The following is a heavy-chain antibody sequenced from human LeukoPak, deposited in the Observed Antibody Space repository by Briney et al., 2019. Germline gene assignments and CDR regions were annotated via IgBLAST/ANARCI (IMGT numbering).Heavy chain of an antibody. J-gene: IGHJ5*02. D-gene: IGHD2-2*01. Sequence: PSETLSLTCTVSGGSISSYYWSWIRQPPGKGLEWIGYIYYSGSTNYNPSLKSRVTISVDTSKNQFSLKLSSVTAADTAVYYCAGGLVVPAAMVGFDPWGQGTLVTVSS. CDR3: AGGLVVPAAMVGFDP. CDR1: GGSISSYY. V-gene: IGHV4-59*01. CDR2: IYYSGST.